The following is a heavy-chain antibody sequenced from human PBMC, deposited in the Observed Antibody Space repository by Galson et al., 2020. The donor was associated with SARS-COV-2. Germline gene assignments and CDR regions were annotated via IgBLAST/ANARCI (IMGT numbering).Heavy chain of an antibody. V-gene: IGHV4-61*02. J-gene: IGHJ4*02. CDR1: GGSISSGSYY. Sequence: SETLSLTCSVSGGSISSGSYYWSWIRQPAGKGLEWIGRIHTSGSTTYNPSLKSRVTISIDTSKNQLSLNLSSVTAADTAVYYCARDRFWGYLDYWGQGTLVTVSS. CDR2: IHTSGST. CDR3: ARDRFWGYLDY. D-gene: IGHD7-27*01.